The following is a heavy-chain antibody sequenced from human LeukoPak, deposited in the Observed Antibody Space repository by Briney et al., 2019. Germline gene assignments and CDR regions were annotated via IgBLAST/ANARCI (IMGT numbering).Heavy chain of an antibody. J-gene: IGHJ4*02. CDR1: GGSISSSSYY. Sequence: SETLSLTCTVSGGSISSSSYYWGWIRQPPGKGLEWIGSIYYSGSTYYNPSLKSRVTISVDTSKNQFSLKLSSVTAADTAVYYCARGQTWIQLWLRGGFGYWGQGALVTVSS. V-gene: IGHV4-39*07. CDR3: ARGQTWIQLWLRGGFGY. CDR2: IYYSGST. D-gene: IGHD5-18*01.